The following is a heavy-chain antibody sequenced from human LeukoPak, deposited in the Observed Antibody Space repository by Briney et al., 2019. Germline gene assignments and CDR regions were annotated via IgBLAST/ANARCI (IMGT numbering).Heavy chain of an antibody. V-gene: IGHV4-34*01. Sequence: SETLSLTCAVHGGSCDDYYCSWIRQPPGKGLEWIGEIHPHGIFYYNSSLVSRVTISIDTSKTQFPLRLTSVTAADTAFYYCARGRDRSKAGDLWGQGSLVTVSS. CDR1: GGSCDDYY. CDR3: ARGRDRSKAGDL. CDR2: IHPHGIF. J-gene: IGHJ5*02. D-gene: IGHD5-24*01.